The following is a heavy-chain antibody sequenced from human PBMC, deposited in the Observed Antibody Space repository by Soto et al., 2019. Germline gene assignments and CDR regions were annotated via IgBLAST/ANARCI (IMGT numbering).Heavy chain of an antibody. Sequence: SETLSLTCTISGGSFGTNYWSWIRQAPGKGLEWIGYTYHTGSTKYNPSLKSRATISVDTSKNQLSLNLNSAAAADTAVYYCAKDSAGRCPLDPSGQGIRVTVSS. CDR2: TYHTGST. CDR1: GGSFGTNY. D-gene: IGHD4-17*01. J-gene: IGHJ5*02. V-gene: IGHV4-59*13. CDR3: AKDSAGRCPLDP.